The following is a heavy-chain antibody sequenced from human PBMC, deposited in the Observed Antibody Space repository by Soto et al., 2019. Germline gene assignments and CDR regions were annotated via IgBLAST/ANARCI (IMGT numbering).Heavy chain of an antibody. CDR2: VSAYNGNT. CDR1: GYTFTSLG. V-gene: IGHV1-18*04. CDR3: ARAGGTQLFDY. Sequence: GASVKVSCKASGYTFTSLGISWVRQAPGQGPEWMGWVSAYNGNTKYAPNLQGRVTMTTDRSTSTAYMELRSLRSDDTAVYYCARAGGTQLFDYWGQGTLVTVSS. J-gene: IGHJ4*02.